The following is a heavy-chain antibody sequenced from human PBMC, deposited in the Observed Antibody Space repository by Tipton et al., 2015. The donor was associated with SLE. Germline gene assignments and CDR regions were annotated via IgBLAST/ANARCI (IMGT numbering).Heavy chain of an antibody. Sequence: TLSLTCTVSGGSISSYYWSWIRQPPGKGLEWIGYIYYSGSTNYNPSLKSRATISVDTSKNQFSLKLSSVTAADTAVYYCARVGASGAFDIWAQGTMVTVSS. CDR2: IYYSGST. D-gene: IGHD3-16*01. CDR3: ARVGASGAFDI. CDR1: GGSISSYY. V-gene: IGHV4-59*01. J-gene: IGHJ3*02.